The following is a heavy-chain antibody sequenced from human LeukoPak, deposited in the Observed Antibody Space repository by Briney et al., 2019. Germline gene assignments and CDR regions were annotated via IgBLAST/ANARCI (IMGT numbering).Heavy chain of an antibody. J-gene: IGHJ4*02. D-gene: IGHD1-1*01. Sequence: GGSLRLSCAASGFTFSGSAMHWVRQASGKGLEWVGRIRSKANSYATAYAASVKGRFTISRDDSKNTAYLQMNSLKTEDTAVYYCAIPNWNEGWGYFDYWGQGTLVTVSS. CDR2: IRSKANSYAT. V-gene: IGHV3-73*01. CDR3: AIPNWNEGWGYFDY. CDR1: GFTFSGSA.